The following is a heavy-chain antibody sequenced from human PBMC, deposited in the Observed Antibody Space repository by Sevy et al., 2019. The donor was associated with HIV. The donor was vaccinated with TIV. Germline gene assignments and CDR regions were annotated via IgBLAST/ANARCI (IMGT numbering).Heavy chain of an antibody. CDR3: VSYDYTWGGY. D-gene: IGHD3-16*01. Sequence: SETLSLTCTVSGGSINSSTYYWGWIRQPPGKGLEWIGSIYYSGSTFYNPSLKSRLTISVDTSKNQFSLRLNSVTAADTAVYHCVSYDYTWGGYWGQGTLVTVSS. J-gene: IGHJ4*02. CDR2: IYYSGST. CDR1: GGSINSSTYY. V-gene: IGHV4-39*01.